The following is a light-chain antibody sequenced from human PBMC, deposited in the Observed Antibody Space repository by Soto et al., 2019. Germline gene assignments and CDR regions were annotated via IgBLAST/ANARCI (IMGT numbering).Light chain of an antibody. CDR3: QQYGRTSWT. CDR2: GAS. J-gene: IGKJ1*01. V-gene: IGKV3-20*01. CDR1: QSVSTNL. Sequence: EIVLTQSPGTLSLSPGEGATLSCRASQSVSTNLFAWYQQKPSQAPRLLIYGASTRATGIPDRFSGSGSGTDFTLTISRLEPEDFAVYYCQQYGRTSWTFGQGTKVDIK.